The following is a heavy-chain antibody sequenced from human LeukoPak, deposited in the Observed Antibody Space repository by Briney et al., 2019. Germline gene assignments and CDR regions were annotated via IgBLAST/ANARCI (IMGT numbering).Heavy chain of an antibody. V-gene: IGHV3-49*03. CDR1: GFTFGDCA. D-gene: IGHD1-1*01. Sequence: GSLRLSCTASGFTFGDCAMSWIRQAPGKGLEWVGFIRSKAYGETADYAASVKGRFTISRDDSKAIAYLQMNSLKTEDTAVYHCTRDRGAYNLYDYWGQGTLVTVSS. J-gene: IGHJ4*02. CDR2: IRSKAYGETA. CDR3: TRDRGAYNLYDY.